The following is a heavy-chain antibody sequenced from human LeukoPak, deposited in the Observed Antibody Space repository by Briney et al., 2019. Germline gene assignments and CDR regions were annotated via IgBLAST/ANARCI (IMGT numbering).Heavy chain of an antibody. V-gene: IGHV3-48*04. Sequence: PGGSLRLSCAASGFTFSTYSMNWVRQAPGKGLEWLAFISGSSSTIYYADSVKGRFTISRDNAKNSLYLQMNSLRAEDTAVYYCARVGRGATPGYWGQGTLVTVSS. D-gene: IGHD1-26*01. J-gene: IGHJ4*02. CDR2: ISGSSSTI. CDR3: ARVGRGATPGY. CDR1: GFTFSTYS.